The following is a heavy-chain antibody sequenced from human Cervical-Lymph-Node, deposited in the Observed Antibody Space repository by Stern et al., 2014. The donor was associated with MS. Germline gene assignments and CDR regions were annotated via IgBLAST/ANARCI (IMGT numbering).Heavy chain of an antibody. CDR2: IHPNSGAT. D-gene: IGHD3/OR15-3a*01. CDR3: ARDKGAMISGVIVRTDAFDI. J-gene: IGHJ3*02. CDR1: GYTFSDYY. V-gene: IGHV1-2*02. Sequence: VQLVQSGAEVKNPGASVKVSCKSSGYTFSDYYIHWVRQAPGQGPEWLGWIHPNSGATNYAEMFQGRVTMTGDKSITIVYVELTRLTLDDTAVYYCARDKGAMISGVIVRTDAFDIWGQGTVVTVSS.